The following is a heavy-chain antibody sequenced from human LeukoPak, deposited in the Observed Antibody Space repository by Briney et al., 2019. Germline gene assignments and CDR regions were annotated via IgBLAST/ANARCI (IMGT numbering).Heavy chain of an antibody. Sequence: SETLSLTCTVSGGSISSSSYYWGWIRQPPGKGLEWIGSIYYSGSTYYNPSLKSRVTISVDTSKNQFSLKLSSVTAADTAVYYCASGYGDYFNCFDYWGQGTLVTVSS. V-gene: IGHV4-39*01. CDR1: GGSISSSSYY. J-gene: IGHJ4*02. CDR3: ASGYGDYFNCFDY. D-gene: IGHD4-17*01. CDR2: IYYSGST.